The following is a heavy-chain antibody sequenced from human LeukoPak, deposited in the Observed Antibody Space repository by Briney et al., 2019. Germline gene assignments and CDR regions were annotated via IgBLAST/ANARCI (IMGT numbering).Heavy chain of an antibody. Sequence: PSQTLSPTCAVPGGSISRGGSSWSWIRQPPGKGLEWIGYIYHSGSTYYNPSLKSRVTISVDRSKNQFSLKLSSVTAADTAVYYCARVVDTYWFDPWGQGTLVTVSS. J-gene: IGHJ5*02. CDR3: ARVVDTYWFDP. CDR2: IYHSGST. V-gene: IGHV4-30-2*01. CDR1: GGSISRGGSS. D-gene: IGHD5-18*01.